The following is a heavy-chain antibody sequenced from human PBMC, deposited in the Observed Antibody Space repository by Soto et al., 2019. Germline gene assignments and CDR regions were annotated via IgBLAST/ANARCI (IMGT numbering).Heavy chain of an antibody. CDR2: IKQDGSEK. D-gene: IGHD1-26*01. V-gene: IGHV3-7*01. CDR3: ARDEVGARGAFDI. J-gene: IGHJ3*02. CDR1: GFTFSSYW. Sequence: GGSLRLSCAASGFTFSSYWMSWVRQAPGKGLEWVTNIKQDGSEKYYVDSVKGRFTISRDNAKNSLYLQMNSLRAEDTAVYYCARDEVGARGAFDIWGQGTMVTVSS.